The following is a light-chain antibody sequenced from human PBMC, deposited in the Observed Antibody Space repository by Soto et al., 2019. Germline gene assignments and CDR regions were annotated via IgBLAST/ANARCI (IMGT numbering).Light chain of an antibody. Sequence: QSVLTQPPSVSGTPGQTVTISCSGGTSNIGSNPVNWYQQLPGTAPRLLISTNNQRPSGVPDRFSGSRSGTSASLAISGLQSEDEADYYCAAWDDRLNGPSYVFGTGTKVTVL. CDR2: TNN. CDR1: TSNIGSNP. J-gene: IGLJ1*01. CDR3: AAWDDRLNGPSYV. V-gene: IGLV1-44*01.